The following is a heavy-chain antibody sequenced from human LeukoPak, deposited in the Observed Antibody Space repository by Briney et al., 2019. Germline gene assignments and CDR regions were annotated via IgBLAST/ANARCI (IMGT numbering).Heavy chain of an antibody. D-gene: IGHD5-18*01. CDR2: ISSNGGRT. V-gene: IGHV3-64D*09. CDR1: GFTFSSYA. Sequence: GGSLRLSCSASGFTFSSYAMLWVRQARGKGLEYVSSISSNGGRTYYADSVKGRFTISRDNSKNTLYLQMSSLRAEDTAVYYCVKGFDTAMAYFDYWGQGTLVTVSS. J-gene: IGHJ4*02. CDR3: VKGFDTAMAYFDY.